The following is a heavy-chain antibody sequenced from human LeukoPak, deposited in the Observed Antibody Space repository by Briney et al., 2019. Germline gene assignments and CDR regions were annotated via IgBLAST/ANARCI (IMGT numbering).Heavy chain of an antibody. CDR1: GGSISSSSYY. J-gene: IGHJ6*03. Sequence: SETLSLTCTVSGGSISSSSYYWGWIRQPPGKGLEWIGSIYYSGSTYYNPSLKSRVTISVDTSKNQFSLKLSSVTAADTAAYYCARHPGIVVVPAAKRPQPYYMDVWGKGTTVTVSS. CDR2: IYYSGST. D-gene: IGHD2-2*01. CDR3: ARHPGIVVVPAAKRPQPYYMDV. V-gene: IGHV4-39*07.